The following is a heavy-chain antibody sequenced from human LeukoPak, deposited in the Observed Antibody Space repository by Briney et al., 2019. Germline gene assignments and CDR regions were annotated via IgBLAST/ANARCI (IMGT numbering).Heavy chain of an antibody. Sequence: GGSLRLSCAASGFTFSSYAMSWVRQAPGKGLEWVSAISGSGGSTYYADSVKGRFTISRDNSKNTLYLQMNSLRAEDTAVYYCAKNTMVRGIVPNRFDPWGQGTLVTVSS. D-gene: IGHD3-10*01. V-gene: IGHV3-23*01. CDR2: ISGSGGST. CDR1: GFTFSSYA. CDR3: AKNTMVRGIVPNRFDP. J-gene: IGHJ5*02.